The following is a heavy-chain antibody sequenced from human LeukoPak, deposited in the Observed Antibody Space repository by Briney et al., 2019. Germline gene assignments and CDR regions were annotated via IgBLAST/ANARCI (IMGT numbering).Heavy chain of an antibody. Sequence: HTGGSLSLFCAASGFAFSIFAMSWVRQAPGKGLEWVSAMSGSGYYTYYVECGKSRFTISRDNYKNTLYLHMNSLRTDHTAVYYCAKMEGQRLYDYCMDVWGRGTTVTVSS. CDR2: MSGSGYYT. J-gene: IGHJ6*03. D-gene: IGHD3-3*01. CDR1: GFAFSIFA. CDR3: AKMEGQRLYDYCMDV. V-gene: IGHV3-23*01.